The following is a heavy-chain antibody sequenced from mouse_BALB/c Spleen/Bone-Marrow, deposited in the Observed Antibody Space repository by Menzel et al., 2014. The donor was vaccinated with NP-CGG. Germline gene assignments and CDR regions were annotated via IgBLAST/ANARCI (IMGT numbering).Heavy chain of an antibody. Sequence: VQLKESGGGLVKSGGSLKLSCAASGFTFNSYGMSWVRQTPEKRLEWVATISGGGSYTFYPESVKGRFTISRDNAKNNLYLQLSSLRSEDTALYYCARHAYYDQTEVSFVYWGQGTLVTVSA. V-gene: IGHV5-9-2*01. CDR1: GFTFNSYG. D-gene: IGHD2-4*01. CDR3: ARHAYYDQTEVSFVY. CDR2: ISGGGSYT. J-gene: IGHJ3*01.